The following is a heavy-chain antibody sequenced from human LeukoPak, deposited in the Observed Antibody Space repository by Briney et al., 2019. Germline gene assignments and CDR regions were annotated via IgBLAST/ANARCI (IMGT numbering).Heavy chain of an antibody. Sequence: LGESLKISCKGSGYSFTNYWIGWVRQMPGKGLEWMGTIYPGDSDIRYSPSFQGQVTISADKSISTAYLQWSSLKASDTAMYYCARHIAPGYNSGWYFDYWGQGTLVTVSS. CDR2: IYPGDSDI. D-gene: IGHD6-19*01. V-gene: IGHV5-51*01. J-gene: IGHJ4*02. CDR1: GYSFTNYW. CDR3: ARHIAPGYNSGWYFDY.